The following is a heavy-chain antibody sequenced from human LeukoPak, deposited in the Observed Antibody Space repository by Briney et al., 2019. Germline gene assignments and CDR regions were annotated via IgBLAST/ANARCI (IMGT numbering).Heavy chain of an antibody. CDR1: GYTFTSYG. Sequence: ASVRVSCKASGYTFTSYGISWVRQAPGKGLEWMGGFDPEDGETIYAQKFQGRVTMTEDTSTDTAYMELSSLRSEDTAVYYCAIVVVPAAINWFDPWGQGTLVTVSS. V-gene: IGHV1-24*01. D-gene: IGHD2-2*02. CDR2: FDPEDGET. J-gene: IGHJ5*02. CDR3: AIVVVPAAINWFDP.